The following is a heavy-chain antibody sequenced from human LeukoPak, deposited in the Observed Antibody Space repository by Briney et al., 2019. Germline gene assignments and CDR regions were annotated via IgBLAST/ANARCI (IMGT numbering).Heavy chain of an antibody. D-gene: IGHD3-16*01. CDR3: AKDDLGIFDY. Sequence: GGSLRLSCAASGIIFSAYGMHWVRQAPVKGLEWVAVIWHDGSKKYYEDSVKGRFTISRDDSKNTVYLQMNSLRAEDTAVYYCAKDDLGIFDYWGQGTLVTVSS. J-gene: IGHJ4*02. CDR1: GIIFSAYG. V-gene: IGHV3-33*06. CDR2: IWHDGSKK.